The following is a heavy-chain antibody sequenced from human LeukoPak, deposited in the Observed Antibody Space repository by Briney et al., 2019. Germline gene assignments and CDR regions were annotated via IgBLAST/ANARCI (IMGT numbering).Heavy chain of an antibody. CDR2: IIPNFGTA. Sequence: GASVKVSCKASGSTFSSYDMSWVRQAPGQGLEWMGGIIPNFGTANYAQKFQGRVTITRDASTSTAYMELSSLRSEDTAVYYCARTGRCLKVRWARRYYSFGTAISGQG. CDR1: GSTFSSYD. V-gene: IGHV1-69*05. CDR3: ARTGRCLKVRWARRYYSFGTAI. D-gene: IGHD5-24*01. J-gene: IGHJ6*02.